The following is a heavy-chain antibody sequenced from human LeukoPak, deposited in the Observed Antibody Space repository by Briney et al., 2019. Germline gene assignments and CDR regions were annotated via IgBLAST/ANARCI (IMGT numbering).Heavy chain of an antibody. D-gene: IGHD2-2*01. Sequence: GGSLRLSCAASGFTFSSYAMSWVRQAPGKGLXXVSAISGSGGSTYYADSVKGRFTISRDNSKNTLYLQMNSLRAEDTAVYYCAKDIAVVPALDYWGQGTLVTVSS. CDR3: AKDIAVVPALDY. V-gene: IGHV3-23*01. CDR2: ISGSGGST. J-gene: IGHJ4*02. CDR1: GFTFSSYA.